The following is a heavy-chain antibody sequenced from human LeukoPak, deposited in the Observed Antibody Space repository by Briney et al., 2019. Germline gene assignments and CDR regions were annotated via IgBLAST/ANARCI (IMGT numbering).Heavy chain of an antibody. Sequence: ASVKVSCKASGGTFSSYAISWVRQAPGQGLEWMGGIIPIFGTANYAQKFQGRVTITTDESTSTAYMELSSLRSEDTAVYYCARTYCSSTSCDYMDVWGKGTTVTVSS. CDR3: ARTYCSSTSCDYMDV. CDR1: GGTFSSYA. V-gene: IGHV1-69*05. D-gene: IGHD2-2*01. CDR2: IIPIFGTA. J-gene: IGHJ6*03.